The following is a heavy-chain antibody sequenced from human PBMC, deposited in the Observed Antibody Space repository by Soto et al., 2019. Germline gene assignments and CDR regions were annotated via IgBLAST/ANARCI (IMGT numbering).Heavy chain of an antibody. D-gene: IGHD3-22*01. Sequence: GESLKISCKGSGYSFTSYWIGWVRQMPGKGLEWMGIIYPGDSDTRYSPSFQGQVTISADKSISTAYLQWSSLKASDTAMYYCARRPKTDYYDSTGSFFAYWGQGTLVTVSS. J-gene: IGHJ4*02. CDR3: ARRPKTDYYDSTGSFFAY. CDR1: GYSFTSYW. V-gene: IGHV5-51*01. CDR2: IYPGDSDT.